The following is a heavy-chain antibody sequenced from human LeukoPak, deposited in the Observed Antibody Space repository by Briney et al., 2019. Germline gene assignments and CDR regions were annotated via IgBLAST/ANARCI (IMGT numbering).Heavy chain of an antibody. D-gene: IGHD3-10*01. J-gene: IGHJ6*02. CDR1: GGSISSYY. CDR3: ASPEGVRGVHSYGMDV. Sequence: SETLSLTCTVSGGSISSYYWSWIRQPPGKGLEWIGYIYYSGNTNYNPSLKSRVTISVDTSKNQFSLKLSSVTAADTAVYYCASPEGVRGVHSYGMDVWGQGTTVTVSS. CDR2: IYYSGNT. V-gene: IGHV4-59*08.